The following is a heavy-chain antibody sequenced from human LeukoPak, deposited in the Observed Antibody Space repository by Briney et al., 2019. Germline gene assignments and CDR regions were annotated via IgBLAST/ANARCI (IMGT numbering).Heavy chain of an antibody. CDR2: INQDGSDI. V-gene: IGHV3-7*01. CDR3: ARSQSTMATWSLDY. J-gene: IGHJ4*01. Sequence: GGSLRLSCATSGFTFNKYRMTWVRQAPGKGLEWVANINQDGSDIYYLDSLGGRFTISRDNAAGSLFLHMDSLTVEDTAVYYCARSQSTMATWSLDYWGRGSRVTVSS. CDR1: GFTFNKYR. D-gene: IGHD5-24*01.